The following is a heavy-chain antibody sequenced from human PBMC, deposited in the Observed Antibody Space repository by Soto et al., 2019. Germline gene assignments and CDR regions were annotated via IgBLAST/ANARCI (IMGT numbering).Heavy chain of an antibody. CDR1: GGSISSSNW. CDR3: ARYCSSTSCPLNYYYYYGMDV. Sequence: QVQLQESGPGLVKPSGTLSLTCAVSGGSISSSNWWSWVRQPPGKGLEWIGEINHSGSTNYNPSLKSRVTISVDKSKNQFSLKLSSVTAADTAVYYCARYCSSTSCPLNYYYYYGMDVWGQGTTVTVSS. J-gene: IGHJ6*02. D-gene: IGHD2-2*01. V-gene: IGHV4-4*02. CDR2: INHSGST.